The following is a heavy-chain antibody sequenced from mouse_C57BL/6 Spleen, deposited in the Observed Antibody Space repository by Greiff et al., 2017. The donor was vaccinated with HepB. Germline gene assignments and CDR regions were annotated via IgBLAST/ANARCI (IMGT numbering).Heavy chain of an antibody. Sequence: EVQLVESGGGLVKPGGSLKLSCAASGFTFSDYGMHWVRQAPGQGLEWVAYISSGSSTIYYADTVKGRFTITRDNAKSTLFLQMTSLRSEDTAMYYCARRITTVVATRYYAMDYWGQGTSVTVSS. CDR2: ISSGSSTI. V-gene: IGHV5-17*01. CDR3: ARRITTVVATRYYAMDY. D-gene: IGHD1-1*01. CDR1: GFTFSDYG. J-gene: IGHJ4*01.